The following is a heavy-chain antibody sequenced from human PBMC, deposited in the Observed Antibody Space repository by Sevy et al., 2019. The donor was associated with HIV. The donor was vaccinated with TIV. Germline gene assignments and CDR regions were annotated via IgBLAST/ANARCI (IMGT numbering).Heavy chain of an antibody. CDR1: GFTLSSVG. J-gene: IGHJ5*02. Sequence: GGSLRLSCAASGFTLSSVGIHWVRLTPGTGLEWLAFIGHDGNKYFYGASVKGRITTSRDNSKNTVSLQMNSLRVEDTAIYYCARGPDYGARTDWFDPWGQGTLVTVSS. D-gene: IGHD3-10*01. CDR2: IGHDGNKY. V-gene: IGHV3-30*02. CDR3: ARGPDYGARTDWFDP.